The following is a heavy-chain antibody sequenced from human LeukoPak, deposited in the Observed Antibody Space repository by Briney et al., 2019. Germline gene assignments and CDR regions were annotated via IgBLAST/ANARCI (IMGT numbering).Heavy chain of an antibody. J-gene: IGHJ3*02. Sequence: ASVKVSCKASGYTFTGYYMHWVRQAPGQGLEGMGWINPNIGGTNYAQKFQGRVTMTWDTSISTDYMELSSLRSDDTAVYYCAREGGNDAFDIWGQGTVVTVSS. CDR1: GYTFTGYY. V-gene: IGHV1-2*02. CDR3: AREGGNDAFDI. CDR2: INPNIGGT. D-gene: IGHD1-14*01.